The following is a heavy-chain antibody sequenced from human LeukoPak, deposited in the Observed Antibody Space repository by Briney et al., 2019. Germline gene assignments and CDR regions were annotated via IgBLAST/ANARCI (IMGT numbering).Heavy chain of an antibody. CDR1: GCSFTGYY. CDR3: ARGQGGY. CDR2: INPNSGGT. Sequence: ASVKVSCKASGCSFTGYYMHWFRQAPGQGLEWMGWINPNSGGTNYAQKFQGRVTMTRDTSISTAYMELSSLRFDDTAVYYCARGQGGYWGQGTLVTVSS. D-gene: IGHD2-15*01. J-gene: IGHJ4*02. V-gene: IGHV1-2*02.